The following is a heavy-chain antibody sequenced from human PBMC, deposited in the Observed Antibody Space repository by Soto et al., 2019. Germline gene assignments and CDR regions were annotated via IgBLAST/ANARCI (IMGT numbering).Heavy chain of an antibody. CDR1: GFTFSNFW. J-gene: IGHJ5*02. Sequence: EVQLVESGGDSVQPGGSLRLSCAASGFTFSNFWMSWLRQAPGRGLEWVANTNQDGTEKNYLDSVRGRFTISRDNAKNSLSLQIHSLRAEDTAVYYCVKDGSGWSVTWGQGTPVIVSS. CDR2: TNQDGTEK. V-gene: IGHV3-7*01. D-gene: IGHD6-19*01. CDR3: VKDGSGWSVT.